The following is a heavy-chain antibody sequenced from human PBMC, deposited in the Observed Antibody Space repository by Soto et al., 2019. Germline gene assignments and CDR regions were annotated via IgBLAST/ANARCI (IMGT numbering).Heavy chain of an antibody. D-gene: IGHD3-3*01. CDR2: INHSGST. J-gene: IGHJ4*02. CDR1: GGSFSGYY. Sequence: QVQLQQWGAGLLKPSETLSLTCAVYGGSFSGYYWSWIRQPPGKGLEWIGEINHSGSTNYNPSLKSRVTISVDTSKNKFSLKLSSVTAADTAVYYCAGGWGGYHPGWGQGTLVTVSS. V-gene: IGHV4-34*01. CDR3: AGGWGGYHPG.